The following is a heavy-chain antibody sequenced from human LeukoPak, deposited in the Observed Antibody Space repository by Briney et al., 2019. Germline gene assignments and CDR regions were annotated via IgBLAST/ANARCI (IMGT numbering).Heavy chain of an antibody. J-gene: IGHJ4*02. Sequence: GGSLRLSCAASGFTFSNYWMTWVRQVPGKGLEWVAHINQDGSEEHYMDSVKARFTISRDNAKNSLSLQMNSLRAEDTAVYYCVRDGGVSGYDLLDYWGQGTLVTVSS. CDR3: VRDGGVSGYDLLDY. CDR2: INQDGSEE. CDR1: GFTFSNYW. V-gene: IGHV3-7*01. D-gene: IGHD5-12*01.